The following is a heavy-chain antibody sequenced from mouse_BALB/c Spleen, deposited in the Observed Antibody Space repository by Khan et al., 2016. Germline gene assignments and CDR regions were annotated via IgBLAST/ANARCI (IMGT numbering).Heavy chain of an antibody. CDR3: ASIYDGYCVGHYYAMDY. J-gene: IGHJ4*01. CDR1: GYTFTNYG. CDR2: INTYTGEP. Sequence: QSQLVQSGPELKKPGETVKISCKASGYTFTNYGMNWVKQAPGKGLKWMGWINTYTGEPTYADDFKGRFAFSLETSASTAYLQINHLKNEDTATYVCASIYDGYCVGHYYAMDYWGQGTSVVVSS. V-gene: IGHV9-3-1*01. D-gene: IGHD2-3*01.